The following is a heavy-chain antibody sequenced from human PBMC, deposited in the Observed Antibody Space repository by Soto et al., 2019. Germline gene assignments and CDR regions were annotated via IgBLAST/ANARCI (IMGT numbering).Heavy chain of an antibody. V-gene: IGHV3-30*18. CDR3: AKEAPNYDLLTPETHYYYYMDV. D-gene: IGHD3-9*01. Sequence: GGSLRLSCAASGFTFSSYGMHWVRQAPGKGLEWVAVISYDGSNKYYADSVKGRFTISRDNSKNTLYLQMNSLRAEDTAVYYCAKEAPNYDLLTPETHYYYYMDVWGKGTTVTVSS. CDR2: ISYDGSNK. J-gene: IGHJ6*03. CDR1: GFTFSSYG.